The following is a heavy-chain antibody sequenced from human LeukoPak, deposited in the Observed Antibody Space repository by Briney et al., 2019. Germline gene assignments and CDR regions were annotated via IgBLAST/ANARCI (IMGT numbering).Heavy chain of an antibody. V-gene: IGHV3-48*03. CDR1: GFTFSSYE. D-gene: IGHD3-10*01. J-gene: IGHJ6*04. CDR3: ARDLRGSAVPGYYYYYGMDV. Sequence: GGSLRLSCAASGFTFSSYEMNWVRQAPGKGLEWVSYISGSGSTIYYADSVKGRFTISRDNAKNSLYLQMNSLRAEDTAVYYCARDLRGSAVPGYYYYYGMDVWGKGTTVTVSS. CDR2: ISGSGSTI.